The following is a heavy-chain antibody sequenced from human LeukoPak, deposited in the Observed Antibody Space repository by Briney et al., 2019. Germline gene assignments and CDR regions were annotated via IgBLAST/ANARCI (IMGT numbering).Heavy chain of an antibody. Sequence: PSETLSLTCAVYGGSFSGYYWSWIRQPPGKGLEWIGEINHSGSTNYNPSLESRVTISVDTSKNQFSLKLSSVTAADTAVYYCARGRYSRACDYWGQGTLVTVSS. CDR3: ARGRYSRACDY. D-gene: IGHD6-13*01. CDR2: INHSGST. V-gene: IGHV4-34*01. CDR1: GGSFSGYY. J-gene: IGHJ4*02.